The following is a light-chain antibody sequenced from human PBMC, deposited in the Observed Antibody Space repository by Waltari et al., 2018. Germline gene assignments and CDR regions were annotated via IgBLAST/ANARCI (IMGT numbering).Light chain of an antibody. CDR2: DVS. J-gene: IGLJ2*01. Sequence: QSALTQPASVSGSPGQSITISCTGTSSDVGGYNYVFWYQNHPGKAPKLMIYDVSYRPSGVSNRFSGSKSGNTASLSISGLQAEDEADYYCSSYTSISTVIFGGGTKLTVL. CDR1: SSDVGGYNY. V-gene: IGLV2-14*03. CDR3: SSYTSISTVI.